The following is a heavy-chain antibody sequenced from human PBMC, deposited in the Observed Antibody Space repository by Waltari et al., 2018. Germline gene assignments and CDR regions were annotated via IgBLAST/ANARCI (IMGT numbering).Heavy chain of an antibody. D-gene: IGHD3-16*01. CDR2: INTNTQNQ. V-gene: IGHV7-4-1*02. Sequence: QVQLLQSGSELKKPGASVKVSCKASGSTFTDHAMNWFRQAPGQGLQFVGWINTNTQNQFYARGFAGRFVFSLDTSISTAYMEITSLKTEDTAVYYCARELLGGGAFDSWGQGTLVSVSS. J-gene: IGHJ4*02. CDR3: ARELLGGGAFDS. CDR1: GSTFTDHA.